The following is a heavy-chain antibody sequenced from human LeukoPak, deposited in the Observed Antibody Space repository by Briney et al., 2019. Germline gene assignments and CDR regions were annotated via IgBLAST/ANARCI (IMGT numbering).Heavy chain of an antibody. D-gene: IGHD2-2*01. Sequence: ASVKVSCKASGYTFTGYYMHWVRQAPGQGLEWMGWINPISGGTNYAQKFQGRVTMTTDTSTSTGYMELRSLRSDDTAVYYCARVHSYCSSTSCLDYWGQGTLVTVSS. CDR1: GYTFTGYY. J-gene: IGHJ4*02. CDR3: ARVHSYCSSTSCLDY. CDR2: INPISGGT. V-gene: IGHV1-2*02.